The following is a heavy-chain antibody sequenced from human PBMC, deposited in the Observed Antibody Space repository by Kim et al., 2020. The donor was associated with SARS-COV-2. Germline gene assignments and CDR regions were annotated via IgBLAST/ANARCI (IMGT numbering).Heavy chain of an antibody. CDR3: ARDECGPFSRGGYLFAD. Sequence: GGSLRLSCAASGFTFSSHGMHWVRQAPGKGLEWVAVIWYDGGNKYYADSVKGRFTISRDNPKNTLYLQMNSLRAEDTAVYYCARDECGPFSRGGYLFADWGQGTLVTVSA. CDR1: GFTFSSHG. D-gene: IGHD6-19*01. CDR2: IWYDGGNK. J-gene: IGHJ4*02. V-gene: IGHV3-33*01.